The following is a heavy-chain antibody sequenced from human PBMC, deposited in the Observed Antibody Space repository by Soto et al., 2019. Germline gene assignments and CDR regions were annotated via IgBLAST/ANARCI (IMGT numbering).Heavy chain of an antibody. Sequence: ASVKVSCKASGGTFSSYTISWVRQAPGQGLEWMGRIIPILGIANYAQKFQGRVTITADKSTSTAYMELSSLRSEDTAVYYCAISGTNYYDSSGSYGMDVWGQGTTVTVSS. V-gene: IGHV1-69*02. CDR3: AISGTNYYDSSGSYGMDV. CDR1: GGTFSSYT. CDR2: IIPILGIA. D-gene: IGHD3-22*01. J-gene: IGHJ6*02.